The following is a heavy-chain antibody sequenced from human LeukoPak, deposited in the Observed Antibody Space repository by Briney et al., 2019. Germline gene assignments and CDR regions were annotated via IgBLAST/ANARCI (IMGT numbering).Heavy chain of an antibody. CDR2: ISSSSSYI. J-gene: IGHJ5*02. D-gene: IGHD6-13*01. V-gene: IGHV3-21*01. CDR1: GFTFSSYS. CDR3: ARDLYSRASRFDP. Sequence: GGSLRLSCAASGFTFSSYSMNWVRQAPGKGLEWVSSISSSSSYIYYADSVKGRFTISRDNAKNSLYLQMNSLRAEDAAVYYCARDLYSRASRFDPWGQGTLVTVSS.